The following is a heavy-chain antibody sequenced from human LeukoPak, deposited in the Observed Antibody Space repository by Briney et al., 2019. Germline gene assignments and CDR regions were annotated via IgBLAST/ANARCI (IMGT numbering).Heavy chain of an antibody. CDR3: ARALGHSSGWYVYDY. CDR2: INPNSGGT. J-gene: IGHJ4*02. V-gene: IGHV1-2*02. CDR1: GYTFTGYY. D-gene: IGHD6-19*01. Sequence: ASVKVSCTASGYTFTGYYMHWVRQAPGQGLEWMGWINPNSGGTNYAQKFQGRVTMTRDTSISTAYMELSRLRSDDTAVYYCARALGHSSGWYVYDYWGQGTLVTVSS.